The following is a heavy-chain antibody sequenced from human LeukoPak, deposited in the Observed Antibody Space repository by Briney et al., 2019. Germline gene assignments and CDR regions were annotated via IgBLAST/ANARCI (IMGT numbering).Heavy chain of an antibody. D-gene: IGHD6-19*01. CDR2: IYHSGST. CDR1: GGSISSSNW. CDR3: ARAGYSSGPYYYYYGMDV. J-gene: IGHJ6*04. V-gene: IGHV4-4*02. Sequence: PSETLSLTCAVSGGSISSSNWWSWVRPPPGKGLEWIGEIYHSGSTNYNPSLKSRVTISVDKSKNQFSLKLSSVTAADTAVYYCARAGYSSGPYYYYYGMDVWGKGTTVTVSS.